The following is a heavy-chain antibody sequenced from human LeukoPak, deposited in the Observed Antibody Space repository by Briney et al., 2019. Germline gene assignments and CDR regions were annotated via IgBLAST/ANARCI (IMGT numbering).Heavy chain of an antibody. V-gene: IGHV1-18*04. J-gene: IGHJ4*02. CDR1: GYTFTGYY. CDR3: ARAVSSSGTFDY. Sequence: ASVKVSCKASGYTFTGYYMHWVRQAPGQGLEWMGWISAYNGNTNYAQKLQGRVTMTTDTSTSTAYMGLRSLRSDDTAVYYCARAVSSSGTFDYWGQGTLVTVSS. D-gene: IGHD6-19*01. CDR2: ISAYNGNT.